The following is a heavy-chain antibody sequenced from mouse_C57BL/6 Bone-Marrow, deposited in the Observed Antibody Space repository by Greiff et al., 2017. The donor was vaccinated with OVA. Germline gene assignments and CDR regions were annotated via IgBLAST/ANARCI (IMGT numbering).Heavy chain of an antibody. V-gene: IGHV1-15*01. Sequence: VQLQQSGAELVRPGASVTLSCKASGYTFTDYEMHWVKQTPVHGLEWIGAIDPETGGTAYNQKFKGKAILTADKSSSTAYMELRSLTSEDSAVYYGTRNYYGSSPHDYWGQGTTLTVSS. D-gene: IGHD1-1*01. CDR2: IDPETGGT. CDR1: GYTFTDYE. J-gene: IGHJ2*01. CDR3: TRNYYGSSPHDY.